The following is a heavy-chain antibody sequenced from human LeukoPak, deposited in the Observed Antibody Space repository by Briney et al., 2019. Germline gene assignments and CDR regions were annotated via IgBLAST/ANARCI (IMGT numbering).Heavy chain of an antibody. CDR1: GLTFSSYA. CDR2: ISWNSGNM. CDR3: AKDEKGYGSGSFSPSS. Sequence: GGSLRLSCAASGLTFSSYAMSWVRQTPGKGLEWVSGISWNSGNMAYADSVMGRFTISRDNAKNSLYLQMNRLRAADTAFYYCAKDEKGYGSGSFSPSSWGQGTLVTVSS. V-gene: IGHV3-9*01. J-gene: IGHJ5*02. D-gene: IGHD3-10*01.